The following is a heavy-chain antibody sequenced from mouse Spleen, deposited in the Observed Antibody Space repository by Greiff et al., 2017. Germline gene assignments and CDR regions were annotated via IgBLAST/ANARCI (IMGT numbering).Heavy chain of an antibody. Sequence: VQLQQPGAELVMPGASVKMSCKASGYTFTDYWMHWVKQRPGQGLEWIGAIDTSDSYTSYNQKFKGKATLTVDESSSTAYMQLSSLTSEDSAVYYCARQGRSYEYFDYWGQGTTLTVSS. J-gene: IGHJ2*01. V-gene: IGHV1-69*01. CDR3: ARQGRSYEYFDY. D-gene: IGHD1-1*01. CDR2: IDTSDSYT. CDR1: GYTFTDYW.